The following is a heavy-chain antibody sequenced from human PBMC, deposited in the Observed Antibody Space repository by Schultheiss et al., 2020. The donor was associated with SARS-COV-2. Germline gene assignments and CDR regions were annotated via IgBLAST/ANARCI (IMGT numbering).Heavy chain of an antibody. CDR2: IYSGGST. D-gene: IGHD3-9*01. V-gene: IGHV3-53*01. J-gene: IGHJ4*02. Sequence: GGSLRLSCAASGFTVSSNYMSWVRQAPGKGLEWVSVIYSGGSTYYADSVKGRFTISRHNSKNTLYLQMNSLRAEDTAVYYCAREGIFYDILTGSKTYYFDYWGQGTLVTVSS. CDR1: GFTVSSNY. CDR3: AREGIFYDILTGSKTYYFDY.